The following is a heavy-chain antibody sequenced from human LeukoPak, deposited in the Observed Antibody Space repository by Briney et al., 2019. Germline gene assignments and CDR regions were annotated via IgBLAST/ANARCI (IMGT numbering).Heavy chain of an antibody. J-gene: IGHJ5*02. CDR1: GFTFTDYY. V-gene: IGHV3-11*01. D-gene: IGHD2-2*01. CDR3: GGVYRTPTP. CDR2: ITSSGNAM. Sequence: GGSLRLSCAASGFTFTDYYMSWIRQAPGRGLEWLSYITSSGNAMYYVDSVKGRFTISRDNANNSLYLHMNSLRPEDTAIYYWGGVYRTPTPWGQEPWSPSPQ.